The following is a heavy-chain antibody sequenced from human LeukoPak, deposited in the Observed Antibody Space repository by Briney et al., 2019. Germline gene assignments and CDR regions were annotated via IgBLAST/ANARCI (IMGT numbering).Heavy chain of an antibody. CDR3: VRGYSYGWFDP. V-gene: IGHV3-23*01. CDR2: ISGSGGST. D-gene: IGHD5-18*01. J-gene: IGHJ5*02. Sequence: GGSLRLSCAASGFTFSIYAMSWVRQAPGKGLGWVSTISGSGGSTHYADSVKGRFTISRGNSKNMLYLQMNSLRADDTAVYYCVRGYSYGWFDPWGQGTLVTVSS. CDR1: GFTFSIYA.